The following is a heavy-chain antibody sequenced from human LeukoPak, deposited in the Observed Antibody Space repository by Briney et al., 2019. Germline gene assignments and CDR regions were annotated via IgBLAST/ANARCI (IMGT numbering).Heavy chain of an antibody. Sequence: GGSLRLSCAASGFTFSNNAMTWVRQAPGKGLEWVSGISGSGGTTYYAGSVMGRFTISRDNSKNTLYLQMNSLRVEDTAVYYCARVKVGITYWFDPWGQGTLVTVSS. D-gene: IGHD1-26*01. J-gene: IGHJ5*02. CDR3: ARVKVGITYWFDP. V-gene: IGHV3-23*01. CDR1: GFTFSNNA. CDR2: ISGSGGTT.